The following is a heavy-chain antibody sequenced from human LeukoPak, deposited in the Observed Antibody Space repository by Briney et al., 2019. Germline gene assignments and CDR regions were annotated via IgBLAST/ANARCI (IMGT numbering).Heavy chain of an antibody. CDR2: IIPIFGTA. Sequence: GASVKVSCKASGGTFSSYAISWVRQAPGQGLEWMGGIIPIFGTANYAQKFQGRVTITADESTSTAYMELSSPRSEDTAVYYCARGVLGEGYFVYWGQGTLVTVSS. V-gene: IGHV1-69*13. CDR1: GGTFSSYA. CDR3: ARGVLGEGYFVY. J-gene: IGHJ4*02.